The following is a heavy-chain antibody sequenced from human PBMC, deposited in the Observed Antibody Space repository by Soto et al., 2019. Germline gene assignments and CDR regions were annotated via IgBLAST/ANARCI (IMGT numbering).Heavy chain of an antibody. V-gene: IGHV1-18*01. CDR2: ISTYNGNT. D-gene: IGHD3-22*01. CDR1: GYTFITYG. J-gene: IGHJ4*02. Sequence: QVQLVQSGAEVKKPGASVKVSCKASGYTFITYGVSWVRQAPGQGLDWLGWISTYNGNTRYAERLQGRVTMTTDTTTNTAYMELRNLRSDDTAAYYCARGPTDYYDNSANYILDYWGQGTLVTVSS. CDR3: ARGPTDYYDNSANYILDY.